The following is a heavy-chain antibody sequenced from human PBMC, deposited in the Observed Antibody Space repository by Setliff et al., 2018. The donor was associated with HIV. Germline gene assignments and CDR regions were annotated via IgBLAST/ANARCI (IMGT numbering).Heavy chain of an antibody. Sequence: SETLSLTCAVYGGSFSGYYWSWIRQPPGKGLEWIGEINHSGSTNYNPSLKSRVTISVDTSKNQFSLKLSSVTAADTAVYYCARDSGQSFPTAFDIWGQGTMVTGSS. D-gene: IGHD1-26*01. CDR2: INHSGST. V-gene: IGHV4-34*01. J-gene: IGHJ3*02. CDR3: ARDSGQSFPTAFDI. CDR1: GGSFSGYY.